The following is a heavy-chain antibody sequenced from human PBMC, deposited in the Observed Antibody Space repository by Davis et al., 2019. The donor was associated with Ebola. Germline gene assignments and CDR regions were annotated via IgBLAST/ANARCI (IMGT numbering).Heavy chain of an antibody. D-gene: IGHD4-23*01. CDR2: INPSGGST. Sequence: ASVKVSCKTSGYKFNRYGISWVRQAPGQGLEWMGIINPSGGSTSYAQKFQGRVTMTRDTSTSTVYMELSSLRSEDTAVYYCARDGTTTVVTPFDYWGQGTLVTVSS. V-gene: IGHV1-46*02. CDR1: GYKFNRYG. J-gene: IGHJ4*02. CDR3: ARDGTTTVVTPFDY.